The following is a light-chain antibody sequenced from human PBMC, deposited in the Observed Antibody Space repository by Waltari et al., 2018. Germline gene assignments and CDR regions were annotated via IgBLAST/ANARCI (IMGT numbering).Light chain of an antibody. CDR1: SNDIGGSNY. J-gene: IGLJ2*01. CDR3: SSFTRTVL. Sequence: QSALTQPASVSGSPGQSVTLSCTGTSNDIGGSNYVSWYQQRPGKAPKLIIYDVNNRPSGVSGRFSGSKSGNTASLTISGLQAEDETDYYCSSFTRTVLFGGGTKLTVL. V-gene: IGLV2-14*01. CDR2: DVN.